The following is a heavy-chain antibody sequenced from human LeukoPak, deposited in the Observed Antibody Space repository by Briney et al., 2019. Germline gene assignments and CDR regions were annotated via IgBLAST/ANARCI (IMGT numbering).Heavy chain of an antibody. CDR2: IYWDDDK. V-gene: IGHV2-5*02. CDR3: AHSEFGDGYKPGVPPFDD. CDR1: GFSLSTSGVG. D-gene: IGHD5-24*01. J-gene: IGHJ4*02. Sequence: SGPTLVNPTQTLTLTCTFSGFSLSTSGVGVGWIRQPPGKALERLALIYWDDDKRYSTSRKSRLIITKDTSKNQVVLTMTNMDPVDTATYYCAHSEFGDGYKPGVPPFDDWGQGTLVTVSS.